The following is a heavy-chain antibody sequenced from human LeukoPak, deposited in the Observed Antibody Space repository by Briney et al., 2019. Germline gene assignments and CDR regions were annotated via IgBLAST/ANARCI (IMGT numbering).Heavy chain of an antibody. D-gene: IGHD2-2*02. CDR1: GYTFTGYY. J-gene: IGHJ3*02. CDR2: INPNSGGT. CDR3: ARGRVYCSSTSCYSSDAFDI. Sequence: GASVKVSCKASGYTFTGYYMHWVRQGPGQGLEWMGWINPNSGGTNYAQKVQGRVTMTRDTSISTAYMDLSRLRSDDTAVYYCARGRVYCSSTSCYSSDAFDIWGQGTMVTVSS. V-gene: IGHV1-2*02.